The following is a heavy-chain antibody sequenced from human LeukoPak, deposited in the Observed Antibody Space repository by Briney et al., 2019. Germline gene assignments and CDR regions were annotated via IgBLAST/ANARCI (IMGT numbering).Heavy chain of an antibody. Sequence: GASVKVSCKASGYTFTGYYIHWVRQAPGQGLEWMAWINPNNGGTNYAQKFQGRVTMTRDTSISTAYMELSRLTSDDTAVYYCALVYYDFLTGNYYYYYGMDVWGQGTTVTVSS. CDR1: GYTFTGYY. CDR2: INPNNGGT. J-gene: IGHJ6*02. D-gene: IGHD3-9*01. CDR3: ALVYYDFLTGNYYYYYGMDV. V-gene: IGHV1-2*02.